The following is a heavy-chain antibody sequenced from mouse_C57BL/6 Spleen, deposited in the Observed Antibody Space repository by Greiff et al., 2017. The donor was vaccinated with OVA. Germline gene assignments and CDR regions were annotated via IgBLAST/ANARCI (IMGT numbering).Heavy chain of an antibody. D-gene: IGHD2-5*01. Sequence: QVQLQQSGAELMKPGASVKLSCKASGYTFTDYWIEWVKQRPGHGLEWIGEIFPGSGSTNYNEKFKGKATLTADTSSNTAYMQLSRLTTDDSAISYCARYKADYSNYYAMDYWGQGTSVTVSS. V-gene: IGHV1-9*01. J-gene: IGHJ4*01. CDR3: ARYKADYSNYYAMDY. CDR1: GYTFTDYW. CDR2: IFPGSGST.